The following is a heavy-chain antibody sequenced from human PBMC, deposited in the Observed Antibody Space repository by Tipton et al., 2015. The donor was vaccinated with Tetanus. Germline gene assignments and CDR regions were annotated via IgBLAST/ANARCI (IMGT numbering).Heavy chain of an antibody. CDR2: IQEDGSQK. V-gene: IGHV3-7*01. D-gene: IGHD6-19*01. J-gene: IGHJ4*02. CDR1: GFSFRSYW. Sequence: SLRLSCAASGFSFRSYWMSWVRQAPGKGLEWVANIQEDGSQKYYVDSVKGRFTISRDNAKNSLYLQINSLRVDDTAVYYCARDPPLAVPGPEFDYWGQGTLVTVSA. CDR3: ARDPPLAVPGPEFDY.